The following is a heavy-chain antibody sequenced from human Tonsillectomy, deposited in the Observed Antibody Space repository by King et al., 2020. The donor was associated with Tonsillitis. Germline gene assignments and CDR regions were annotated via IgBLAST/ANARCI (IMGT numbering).Heavy chain of an antibody. D-gene: IGHD2-15*01. CDR1: GFSLNNRGMC. CDR3: ARTVSSRGAFDI. V-gene: IGHV2-70*01. Sequence: TLKESGPALVKPPQTLTLTCAFSGFSLNNRGMCVSWIRQPPGKALEWLALIDWDEDKYYSTSLKTRLTISKDTSKNQVFLTMTNMDSVDTATYYCARTVSSRGAFDIWGQGTMVTVSS. CDR2: IDWDEDK. J-gene: IGHJ3*02.